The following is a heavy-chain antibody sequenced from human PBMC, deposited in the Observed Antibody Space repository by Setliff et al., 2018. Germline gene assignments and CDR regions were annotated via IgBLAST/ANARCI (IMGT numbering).Heavy chain of an antibody. V-gene: IGHV1-46*01. Sequence: ASVKVSCKASGYTFTSYYMHWVRQAPGQGLEWMRIINPSGGSTSYAQKFQGRVTMTRDTSTSTVYMELSSLRSEDTAVYYCAREQLVDRGFDYWGQGTLVTAPQ. CDR1: GYTFTSYY. CDR2: INPSGGST. CDR3: AREQLVDRGFDY. J-gene: IGHJ4*02. D-gene: IGHD6-6*01.